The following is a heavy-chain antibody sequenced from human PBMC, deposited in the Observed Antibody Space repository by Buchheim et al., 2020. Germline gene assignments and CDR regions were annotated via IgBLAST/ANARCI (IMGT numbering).Heavy chain of an antibody. V-gene: IGHV3-30-3*01. Sequence: QVQLVESGGGVVQPGRSLRLSCAASGFTFSSYAMHWVRQAPGKGLEWVAVISYDGSNKYYADSVKGRFTISRDNSKNTLYLQMNSLRAEDTAVYYCATPVRSGYYALGYDYYGMDVWGQGTT. D-gene: IGHD3-3*01. CDR1: GFTFSSYA. J-gene: IGHJ6*02. CDR3: ATPVRSGYYALGYDYYGMDV. CDR2: ISYDGSNK.